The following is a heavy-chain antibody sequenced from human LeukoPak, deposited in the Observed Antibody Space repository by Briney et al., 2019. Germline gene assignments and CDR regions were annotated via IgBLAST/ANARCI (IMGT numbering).Heavy chain of an antibody. J-gene: IGHJ4*02. CDR3: AKDGDGDYQVY. D-gene: IGHD4-17*01. Sequence: GGSLRLSCAASGFTFSSYAMSWVRQAPGKGLEWVSAISGSGGSTYYADSVKGRFTISRDNSKNTLYLQMNSLRAEDTDVYYCAKDGDGDYQVYWGQGTLVTVSS. CDR2: ISGSGGST. V-gene: IGHV3-23*01. CDR1: GFTFSSYA.